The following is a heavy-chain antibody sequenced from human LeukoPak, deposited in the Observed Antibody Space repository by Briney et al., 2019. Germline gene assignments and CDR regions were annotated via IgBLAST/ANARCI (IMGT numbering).Heavy chain of an antibody. J-gene: IGHJ4*02. CDR2: IYSGGST. CDR1: GFTVSSNY. D-gene: IGHD4-17*01. V-gene: IGHV3-66*04. CDR3: AGQYYGDDPLDY. Sequence: PGGSLRLSCAVSGFTVSSNYMSWVRQAPGKGLEWVSVIYSGGSTYYADSVKGRFTISRDNSKNTLYLQMNSLRAEDTAVYYCAGQYYGDDPLDYWGQGTLVTVSS.